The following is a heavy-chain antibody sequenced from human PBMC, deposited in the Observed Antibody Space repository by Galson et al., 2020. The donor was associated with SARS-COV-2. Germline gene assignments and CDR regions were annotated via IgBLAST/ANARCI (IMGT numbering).Heavy chain of an antibody. CDR3: ASDLPYYYDSSGLLLDAFDI. V-gene: IGHV3-21*01. J-gene: IGHJ3*02. CDR1: GFTFSSYS. CDR2: ISSSSSYI. D-gene: IGHD3-22*01. Sequence: GGSLRLSCAASGFTFSSYSMNWVRQAPGKGLEWVSSISSSSSYIYYADSVKGRFTISRDNAKNSLYLQMNSLRAEDTAVYYCASDLPYYYDSSGLLLDAFDIWGQGTMVTVSS.